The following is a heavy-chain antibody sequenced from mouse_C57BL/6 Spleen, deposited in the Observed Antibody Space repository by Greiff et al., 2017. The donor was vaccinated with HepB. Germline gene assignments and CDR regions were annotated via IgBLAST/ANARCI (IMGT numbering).Heavy chain of an antibody. V-gene: IGHV8-8*01. CDR1: GFSLNTFGMG. CDR2: IWWDDDK. D-gene: IGHD1-1*01. CDR3: ARMRAITTVVAEDFDV. J-gene: IGHJ1*03. Sequence: QVTLKVSGPGILQPSQTLSLTCSFSGFSLNTFGMGVGWIRQPSGKGLEWLAHIWWDDDKYYNPALKSRLTISKDTSKNQVFLKLANVDTADTATYYCARMRAITTVVAEDFDVWGTGTTVTVSS.